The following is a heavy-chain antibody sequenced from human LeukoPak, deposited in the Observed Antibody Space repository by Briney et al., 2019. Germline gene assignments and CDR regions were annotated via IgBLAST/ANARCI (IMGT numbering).Heavy chain of an antibody. V-gene: IGHV3-23*01. CDR3: ANQYPG. Sequence: GGSLRLSCAASGCTFSTHAMAWVRQAPGKGLDWVSAISGDGGTTYYADSVKGRFTISRDNSKNTLYLQINSLRAEDTAVYYCANQYPGWGQGTLVTVSS. CDR2: ISGDGGTT. J-gene: IGHJ4*02. CDR1: GCTFSTHA. D-gene: IGHD4-11*01.